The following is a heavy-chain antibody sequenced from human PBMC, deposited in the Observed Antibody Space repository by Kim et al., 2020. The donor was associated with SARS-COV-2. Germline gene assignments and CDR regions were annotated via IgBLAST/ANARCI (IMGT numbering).Heavy chain of an antibody. V-gene: IGHV4-34*01. D-gene: IGHD3-3*02. CDR3: ARSHFAFDV. Sequence: IRQPPGKGLEWIGEINHSGSTNYNPSLKSRVTISVDTSKNQLSLKLSSVTAADTAVYYCARSHFAFDVWGQGTMVTVSS. CDR2: INHSGST. J-gene: IGHJ3*01.